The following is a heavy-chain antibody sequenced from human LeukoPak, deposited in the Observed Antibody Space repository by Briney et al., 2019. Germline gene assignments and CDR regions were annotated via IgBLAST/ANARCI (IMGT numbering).Heavy chain of an antibody. CDR2: INNDGTTT. Sequence: GGSLRLSCAASGFTFSGAWLHWVRHAPGKGLVWGSRINNDGTTTKYADSVKGRFTISRDNAKNTLYLQMNSLRAEDTAVYYCARVSGPGMNEYFHLWGQGTLVTVSS. CDR1: GFTFSGAW. J-gene: IGHJ1*01. V-gene: IGHV3-74*01. CDR3: ARVSGPGMNEYFHL. D-gene: IGHD3-10*01.